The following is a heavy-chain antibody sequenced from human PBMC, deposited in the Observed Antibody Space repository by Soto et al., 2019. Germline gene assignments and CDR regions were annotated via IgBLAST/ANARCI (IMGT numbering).Heavy chain of an antibody. Sequence: EVQLVESGGGLVQPGGSLKLSCAASGFTFSGSAMHWVRQASGKGLEWVGRIRSKANSYATAYAASVKGRFTISRDDSKNTAYLQMNSLKTEDTAVYYCTRLRRKGFLDLIGWFDPWGQGTLVTVSS. CDR1: GFTFSGSA. J-gene: IGHJ5*02. CDR3: TRLRRKGFLDLIGWFDP. CDR2: IRSKANSYAT. V-gene: IGHV3-73*01. D-gene: IGHD3-3*01.